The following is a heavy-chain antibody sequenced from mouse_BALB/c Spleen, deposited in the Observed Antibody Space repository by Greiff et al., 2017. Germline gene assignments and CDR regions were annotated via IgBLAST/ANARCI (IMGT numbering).Heavy chain of an antibody. J-gene: IGHJ2*01. D-gene: IGHD1-1*02. Sequence: EVKVVESGGGLVQPGGSRKLSCAASGFTFSSFGMHWVRQAPEKGLEWVAYISSGSSTIYYADTVKGRFTISRDNPKNTLFLQMTSLRSEDTAMYYCARSHYALDYWGQGTTLTVSS. CDR3: ARSHYALDY. CDR2: ISSGSSTI. V-gene: IGHV5-17*02. CDR1: GFTFSSFG.